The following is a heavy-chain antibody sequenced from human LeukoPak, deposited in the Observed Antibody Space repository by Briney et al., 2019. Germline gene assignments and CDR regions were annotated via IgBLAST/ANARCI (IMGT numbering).Heavy chain of an antibody. Sequence: SQTLSLTCDISGDSVSSNSAAWNWIRQSPSRGLEWLGRTFYRSKWYNEYEVSLKSRLTIHADTSKNHFSLQLNSVTPEDAAVYYCARSGGTAIGNYERATFDYWGQGTLVTVSS. CDR1: GDSVSSNSAA. D-gene: IGHD1-7*01. CDR3: ARSGGTAIGNYERATFDY. V-gene: IGHV6-1*01. CDR2: TFYRSKWYN. J-gene: IGHJ4*02.